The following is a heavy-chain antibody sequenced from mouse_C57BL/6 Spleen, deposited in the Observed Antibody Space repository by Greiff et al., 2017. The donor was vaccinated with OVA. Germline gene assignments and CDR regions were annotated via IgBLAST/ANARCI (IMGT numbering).Heavy chain of an antibody. CDR1: GFTFSSYA. CDR2: ISDGGSYT. Sequence: DVKLVESGGGLVKPGGSLKLSCAASGFTFSSYAMSWVRQTPEKRLEWVATISDGGSYTYYPDNVKGRFTISRDNAKNNLYLQMSNLKSEDTAMYYCASDRDTTVVVPYWDFDVWGTGTTVTVSS. CDR3: ASDRDTTVVVPYWDFDV. D-gene: IGHD1-1*01. V-gene: IGHV5-4*03. J-gene: IGHJ1*03.